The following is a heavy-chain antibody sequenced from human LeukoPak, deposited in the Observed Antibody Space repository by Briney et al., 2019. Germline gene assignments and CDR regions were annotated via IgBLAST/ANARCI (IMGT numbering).Heavy chain of an antibody. CDR1: GGSISSYY. D-gene: IGHD3-10*01. CDR3: ASYGSGSYYRAKIDY. J-gene: IGHJ4*02. V-gene: IGHV4-34*01. Sequence: SETLSLTCTVSGGSISSYYWSWIRQPPGKGLEWIGEINHSGSTNYNPSLKSRVTISVDTSKNQFSLKLSSVTAADTAVYYCASYGSGSYYRAKIDYWGQGTLVTVSS. CDR2: INHSGST.